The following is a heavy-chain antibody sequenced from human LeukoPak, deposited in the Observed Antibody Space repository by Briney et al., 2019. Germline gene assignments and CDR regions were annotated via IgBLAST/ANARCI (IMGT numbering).Heavy chain of an antibody. Sequence: GGSLRLSCAASGFPFSNSAMHWVRQAPGKGLEWVAIISLDSTNKYYADSVKGRFTISRDNSKNTLYLQMNSLRSEDTAVYYCARDSWGPDYWGQGTLVIVSS. CDR3: ARDSWGPDY. D-gene: IGHD7-27*01. CDR2: ISLDSTNK. CDR1: GFPFSNSA. J-gene: IGHJ4*02. V-gene: IGHV3-30*03.